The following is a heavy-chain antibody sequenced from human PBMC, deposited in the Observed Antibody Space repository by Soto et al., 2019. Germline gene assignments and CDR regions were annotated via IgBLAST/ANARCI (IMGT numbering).Heavy chain of an antibody. CDR3: ARDYYRSGCFFRWLDA. CDR2: IYYSGST. V-gene: IGHV4-59*01. D-gene: IGHD3-22*01. J-gene: IGHJ5*02. Sequence: LNCTVSGGSLSSYYLSWIRQPPGKGLEWIGFIYYSGSTNYNPSLKSRVLISVDTSTNQISLKLSSVTAADTAAAYSARDYYRSGCFFRWLDAWGPGTMVTVSS. CDR1: GGSLSSYY.